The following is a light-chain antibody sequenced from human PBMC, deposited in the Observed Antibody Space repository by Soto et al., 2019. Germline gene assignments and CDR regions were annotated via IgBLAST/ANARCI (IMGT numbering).Light chain of an antibody. CDR1: SSDVGGHNY. Sequence: QSALTQPASVSGSPGQSITISCTGTSSDVGGHNYVSWYQQHPGKAPKLMIYDVSNRPSGVSNRFSGSKSGNTASLTISGLQAEDEADYYCSSYTSSNTLYVFGTGTKLTVL. CDR3: SSYTSSNTLYV. J-gene: IGLJ1*01. CDR2: DVS. V-gene: IGLV2-14*01.